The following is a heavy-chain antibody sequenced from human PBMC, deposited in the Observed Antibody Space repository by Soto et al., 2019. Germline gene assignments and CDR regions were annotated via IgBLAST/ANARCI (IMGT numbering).Heavy chain of an antibody. D-gene: IGHD6-13*01. CDR1: RFTFRSFT. Sequence: GSLRLSCAASRFTFRSFTMNWVRQAPGKGLEWGSTISSNSAYIYYTDALRGRFTISRDNAKNSLHLQMNSLRAEDTAVYYCTTDASRDSSARVWSDPWGPGTLVTVSS. CDR3: TTDASRDSSARVWSDP. V-gene: IGHV3-21*01. CDR2: ISSNSAYI. J-gene: IGHJ5*02.